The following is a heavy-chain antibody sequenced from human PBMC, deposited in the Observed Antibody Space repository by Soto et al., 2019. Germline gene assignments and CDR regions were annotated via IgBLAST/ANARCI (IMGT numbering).Heavy chain of an antibody. V-gene: IGHV4-39*01. D-gene: IGHD3-10*01. CDR1: GGSISSSSYY. Sequence: SETLSLTCTVSGGSISSSSYYWGWIRQPPGKGLEWIGSIYYSGSTYYNPSLKSRVTISVDTSKNQFSLKLSSVTAADTAVYYCARGRSMVRGKNYYGMDVWGQGTTVTVSS. CDR3: ARGRSMVRGKNYYGMDV. CDR2: IYYSGST. J-gene: IGHJ6*02.